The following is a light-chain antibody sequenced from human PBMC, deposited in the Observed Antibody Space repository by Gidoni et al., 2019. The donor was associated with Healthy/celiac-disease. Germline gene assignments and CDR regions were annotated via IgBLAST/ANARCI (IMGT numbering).Light chain of an antibody. Sequence: IVLTQSPGTLSLSPGERATLSCRACQSVSSSYLAWYQQKPGQAPRLLIYGASSRATGIPDRFSGSGSGTDVTLTISRLEPQDFAVYYCQQYGSSPDFGGGTKVEIK. CDR2: GAS. J-gene: IGKJ4*01. V-gene: IGKV3-20*01. CDR3: QQYGSSPD. CDR1: QSVSSSY.